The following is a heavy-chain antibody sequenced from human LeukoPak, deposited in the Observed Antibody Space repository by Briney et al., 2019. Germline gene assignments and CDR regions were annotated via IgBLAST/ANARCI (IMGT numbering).Heavy chain of an antibody. Sequence: SETLSLTCTVSGVSISSYYWSWIRQPPGKGLEWIGYMYYSGNSNYNASLKSRVTISADTSKNQVSLKLTSVIAADTAVYYCARVPPGHASGSDFPDYWGRGTLVIVSS. CDR3: ARVPPGHASGSDFPDY. CDR1: GVSISSYY. CDR2: MYYSGNS. V-gene: IGHV4-59*01. D-gene: IGHD3-10*01. J-gene: IGHJ4*02.